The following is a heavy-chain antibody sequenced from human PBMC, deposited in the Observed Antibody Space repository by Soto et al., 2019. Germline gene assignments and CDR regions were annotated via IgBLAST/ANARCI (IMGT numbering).Heavy chain of an antibody. V-gene: IGHV3-23*01. CDR3: AKGYCSGGSCTGFDY. CDR1: GFTFSNYA. J-gene: IGHJ4*02. D-gene: IGHD2-15*01. CDR2: ISGSGGST. Sequence: LRLSCAASGFTFSNYAMSWVRQAPGKGLEWVSAISGSGGSTYYADSVKGRFTISRDNSKNTLYLQMNSLRAEDTAVYYCAKGYCSGGSCTGFDYWGQGTLVTVSS.